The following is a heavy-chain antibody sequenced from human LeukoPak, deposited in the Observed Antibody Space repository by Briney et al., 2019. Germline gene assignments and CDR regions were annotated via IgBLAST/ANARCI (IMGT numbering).Heavy chain of an antibody. CDR3: ARRAAYHENHFFDN. CDR1: GGFLNRHY. D-gene: IGHD2-21*01. V-gene: IGHV4-4*09. J-gene: IGHJ4*02. Sequence: SETLSLTCPVRGGFLNRHYWSELGQPAAKELDWIGYIYNSGSTSYNPSLQSRVPISEDKSKNHVSLRVNSVTTADTAMYYCARRAAYHENHFFDNWGQGTLVTVS. CDR2: IYNSGST.